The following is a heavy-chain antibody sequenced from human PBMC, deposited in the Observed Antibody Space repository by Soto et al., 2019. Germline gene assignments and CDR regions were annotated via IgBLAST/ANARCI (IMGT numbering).Heavy chain of an antibody. J-gene: IGHJ4*02. V-gene: IGHV1-18*01. CDR3: ARELNTESSAYYSFDF. Sequence: ASVKVSCKTSGYIFTAYGLAWLRQAPGQRPEWMGWVSTNDDRTNYAQKFQGRVTMTTDRSTTTTSMELRSLRPDDTAVYYCARELNTESSAYYSFDFWGQGTLVTVSS. D-gene: IGHD3-22*01. CDR1: GYIFTAYG. CDR2: VSTNDDRT.